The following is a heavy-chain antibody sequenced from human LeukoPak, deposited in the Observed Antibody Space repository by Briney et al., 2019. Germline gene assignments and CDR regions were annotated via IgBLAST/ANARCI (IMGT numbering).Heavy chain of an antibody. J-gene: IGHJ3*02. CDR2: LRASGST. CDR3: ARDQSGSGGHNNDAFDI. V-gene: IGHV4-4*07. D-gene: IGHD3-16*01. Sequence: SETLSLTCSVSGGSISNYYWNWIRQPAGKGLEWIGRLRASGSTRYNPSFGTRVTMSADTSKNQLSLKLTSVHAADTALYFCARDQSGSGGHNNDAFDIWGQGTMVTV. CDR1: GGSISNYY.